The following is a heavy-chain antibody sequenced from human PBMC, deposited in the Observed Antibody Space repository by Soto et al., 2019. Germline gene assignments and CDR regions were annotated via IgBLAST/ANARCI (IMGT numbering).Heavy chain of an antibody. J-gene: IGHJ6*02. CDR1: GFTVSSNY. Sequence: EVQLVESGGGLIQPGGSLRLSCAASGFTVSSNYMSWVRPAPGKGLGWVSVIYSGGSTYYADSVKGRFTISGDNSKNTLYLQMNSLRAEDTAVYYCARGVTGTTYYYYYGMDVWGQGTTVTVSS. V-gene: IGHV3-53*01. CDR3: ARGVTGTTYYYYYGMDV. CDR2: IYSGGST. D-gene: IGHD1-20*01.